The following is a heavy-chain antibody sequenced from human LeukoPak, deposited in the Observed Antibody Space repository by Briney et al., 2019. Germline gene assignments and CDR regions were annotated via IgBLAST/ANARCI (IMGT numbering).Heavy chain of an antibody. J-gene: IGHJ4*02. CDR3: AGGRRGSGSSNSDY. D-gene: IGHD3-10*01. CDR1: GGSISSYY. CDR2: TYYSGST. V-gene: IGHV4-59*01. Sequence: SETLSLTCTVSGGSISSYYWSWIRQPPGKGLEWIGYTYYSGSTNYNPSLKSRVTISVDTSKNQFSLKLSSVTAADTAVYYCAGGRRGSGSSNSDYWGQGTLVTVSS.